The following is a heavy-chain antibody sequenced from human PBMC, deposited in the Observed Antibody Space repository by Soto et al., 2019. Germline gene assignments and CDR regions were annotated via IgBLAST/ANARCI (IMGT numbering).Heavy chain of an antibody. J-gene: IGHJ3*02. Sequence: PGGSLRLSCAASGFTFTRHSMNWVRQAAGKGLEWISYISDSSGTIYYADSVKGRFTISRDNAKNSLYMQVNSLRDEDTAVYYCARRVEYGDYSADAFDIWGQGTLVTVSS. CDR3: ARRVEYGDYSADAFDI. D-gene: IGHD4-17*01. V-gene: IGHV3-48*02. CDR2: ISDSSGTI. CDR1: GFTFTRHS.